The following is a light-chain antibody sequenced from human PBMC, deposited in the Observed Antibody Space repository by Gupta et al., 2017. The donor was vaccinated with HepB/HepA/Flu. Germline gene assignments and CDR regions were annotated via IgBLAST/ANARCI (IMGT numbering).Light chain of an antibody. CDR1: QSVSTY. V-gene: IGKV3-11*01. CDR2: DTF. Sequence: IVLTQSPATLSLSPGERATLSCRASQSVSTYVAWYQQKPGQAPRLLIYDTFNRAPGIPARSTGNGYGTDFTLTISSRDPQDFAVYHCQHRNNWPGFTFGPETKVDF. J-gene: IGKJ3*01. CDR3: QHRNNWPGFT.